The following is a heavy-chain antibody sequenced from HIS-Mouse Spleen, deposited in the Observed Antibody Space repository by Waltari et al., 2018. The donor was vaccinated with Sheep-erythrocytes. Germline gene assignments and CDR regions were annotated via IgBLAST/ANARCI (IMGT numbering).Heavy chain of an antibody. D-gene: IGHD7-27*01. CDR3: ARDRQLTERVDY. CDR2: IYYSGST. CDR1: GGSISSSSYY. V-gene: IGHV4-39*07. J-gene: IGHJ4*02. Sequence: QLQLQESGPGLVKPSETLSLTCTVSGGSISSSSYYWGWIRQPPGKGLEWIGGIYYSGSTSYNPGRESRVTISVDTAKNQCSLKLSSVTAADTAVYYCARDRQLTERVDYWGQGTLVTVSS.